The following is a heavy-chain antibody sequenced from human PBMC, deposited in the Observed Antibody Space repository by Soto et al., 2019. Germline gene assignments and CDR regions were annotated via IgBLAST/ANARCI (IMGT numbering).Heavy chain of an antibody. CDR1: GDSINSSNW. CDR2: IYHSGTI. Sequence: QVQLQESGPGLVKPSGTLSLTCAVSGDSINSSNWWSWVRQPTGKGLEWIGEIYHSGTINYNPSLKIRISISLDKSKNQFSLKLNSVTAADTAVYFCASSKRPTVLVDYWGQGALVTVSS. CDR3: ASSKRPTVLVDY. D-gene: IGHD2-8*02. V-gene: IGHV4-4*02. J-gene: IGHJ4*02.